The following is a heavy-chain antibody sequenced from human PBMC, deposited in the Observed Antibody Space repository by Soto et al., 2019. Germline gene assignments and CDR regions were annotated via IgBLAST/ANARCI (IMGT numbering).Heavy chain of an antibody. CDR2: ISISSSTI. CDR3: ARAALDGGSYLPFDY. CDR1: GFTFSSYS. D-gene: IGHD1-26*01. V-gene: IGHV3-48*02. Sequence: EVQLVESGGGLVQPGGSLRFSCAASGFTFSSYSLNWVRQPPGKGLEWVSYISISSSTIYYADSGKGRFTTSRDNAKNSLYLRMNSLRDEDTAVYYCARAALDGGSYLPFDYWGQGTLVTVSS. J-gene: IGHJ4*02.